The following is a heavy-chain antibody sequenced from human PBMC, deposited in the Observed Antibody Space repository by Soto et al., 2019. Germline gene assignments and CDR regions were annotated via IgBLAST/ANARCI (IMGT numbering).Heavy chain of an antibody. Sequence: GGSLRLSCAASRFTFSSYAMTWFRQAPGKGLEWVSGISGSGGSTYYADSVKGRFTISRDNSKNTMYLQMNSLRAEDTAVYYCAKGVRSYYYYGMDVWGQGTTVTVSS. J-gene: IGHJ6*02. CDR3: AKGVRSYYYYGMDV. CDR1: RFTFSSYA. D-gene: IGHD3-22*01. CDR2: ISGSGGST. V-gene: IGHV3-23*01.